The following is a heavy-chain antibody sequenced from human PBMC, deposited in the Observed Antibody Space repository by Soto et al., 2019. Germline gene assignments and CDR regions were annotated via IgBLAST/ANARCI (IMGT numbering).Heavy chain of an antibody. D-gene: IGHD2-8*01. J-gene: IGHJ5*02. CDR3: ARGVGYCTNGVCRNWFDP. V-gene: IGHV1-69*01. Sequence: QVRLVQSGAEVKKPGSSVKVSCKASGGTFSSYAISWVRQAPGQGLEWMGGIIPIFGTANYAQKFQGRVTINGEESTSTVYMELSSLRFEDRGVYYCARGVGYCTNGVCRNWFDPWGQGTLVTVSS. CDR1: GGTFSSYA. CDR2: IIPIFGTA.